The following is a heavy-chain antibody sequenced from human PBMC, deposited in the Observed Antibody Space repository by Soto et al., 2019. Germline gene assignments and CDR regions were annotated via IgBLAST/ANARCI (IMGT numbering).Heavy chain of an antibody. V-gene: IGHV3-49*03. J-gene: IGHJ6*03. Sequence: GGSLRLSCTASGFTFGDYAMSWFRQAPGKGQEWVGFIRSKAYGGTTEYAASVKGRFTISRDDSKSIAYLQMNSLKTEDTAVYYCTRTYDFWSGYYTPTHSYYYMDVWGKGPTVTVSS. D-gene: IGHD3-3*01. CDR3: TRTYDFWSGYYTPTHSYYYMDV. CDR2: IRSKAYGGTT. CDR1: GFTFGDYA.